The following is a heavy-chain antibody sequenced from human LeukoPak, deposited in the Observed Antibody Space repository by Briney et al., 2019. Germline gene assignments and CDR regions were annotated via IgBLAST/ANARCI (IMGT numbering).Heavy chain of an antibody. CDR2: IYTSGST. CDR3: ARGIYYDSSRNWFDP. Sequence: SETLSLTCTVSGGSTSSYYWSWIRQPAGKGLEWIGRIYTSGSTNYNPSLKSRVTMSVDTSKNQFSLKLSSVTAADTAVYYCARGIYYDSSRNWFDPWGQGTLVTVSS. J-gene: IGHJ5*02. V-gene: IGHV4-4*07. D-gene: IGHD3-22*01. CDR1: GGSTSSYY.